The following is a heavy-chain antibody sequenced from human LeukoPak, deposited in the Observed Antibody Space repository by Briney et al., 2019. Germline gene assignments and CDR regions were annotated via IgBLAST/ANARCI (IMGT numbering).Heavy chain of an antibody. D-gene: IGHD4-17*01. J-gene: IGHJ3*02. V-gene: IGHV4-59*08. CDR2: IYYSGST. CDR3: ARQWTTVMGSAFDI. CDR1: GGSISSYY. Sequence: SETLSLTCTVSGGSISSYYWSWVRQPPGKGLEWIGYIYYSGSTNYNPSLKSRVTISVDTSKNQFSLKLSSVTAADTAVYYCARQWTTVMGSAFDIWGQGTMVTVSS.